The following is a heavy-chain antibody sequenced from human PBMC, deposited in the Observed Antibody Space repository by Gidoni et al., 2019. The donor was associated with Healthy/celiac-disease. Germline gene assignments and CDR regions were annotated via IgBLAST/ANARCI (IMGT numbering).Heavy chain of an antibody. J-gene: IGHJ5*02. CDR1: GGGSISSSSYY. D-gene: IGHD4-17*01. Sequence: LVKPSETLSLTCTVSGGGSISSSSYYWGWIRQPPGKGLEWIGSIYYSGSTYYNPSLKSRVTISVDTSKNQFSLKLSSVTAADTAVYYCARRTKTTVLKRGNWFDPWGQGTLVTVSS. V-gene: IGHV4-39*01. CDR2: IYYSGST. CDR3: ARRTKTTVLKRGNWFDP.